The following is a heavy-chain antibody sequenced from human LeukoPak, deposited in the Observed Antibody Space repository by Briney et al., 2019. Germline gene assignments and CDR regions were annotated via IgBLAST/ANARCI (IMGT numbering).Heavy chain of an antibody. Sequence: PGGSLRLSCAASGFTFSSYAMSWVRQAPGKGLEWVSAISGSGGSTYYADSVKGRFTISRDNSKNTLYLQMNSRRAEDTAVYYCAKFGYYDSSGYSDYWGQGTLVTVSS. CDR1: GFTFSSYA. CDR2: ISGSGGST. D-gene: IGHD3-22*01. V-gene: IGHV3-23*01. J-gene: IGHJ4*02. CDR3: AKFGYYDSSGYSDY.